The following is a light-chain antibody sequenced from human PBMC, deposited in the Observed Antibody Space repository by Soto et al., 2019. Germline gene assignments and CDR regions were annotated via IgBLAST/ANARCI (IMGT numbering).Light chain of an antibody. Sequence: DLPMTQSPSILSSSSGDRVSITCRASQSISSWLAWYQQKPGKAPNILIHNESHLESGVPSRFSGSGSGTEFTLTISRLQPEDFAAYYCQNYNTYPWTFGQGTKVDIK. CDR2: NES. J-gene: IGKJ1*01. CDR3: QNYNTYPWT. V-gene: IGKV1-5*03. CDR1: QSISSW.